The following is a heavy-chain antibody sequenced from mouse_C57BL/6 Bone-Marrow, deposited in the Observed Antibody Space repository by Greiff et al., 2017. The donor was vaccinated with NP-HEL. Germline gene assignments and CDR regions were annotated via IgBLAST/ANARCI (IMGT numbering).Heavy chain of an antibody. CDR1: GERCSVGG. J-gene: IGHJ3*01. CDR3: ARNWFAY. Sequence: EVKLVESGPELVKDGEGGKRGGKEEGERCSVGGVGGGGGSHGKSLEWIGYIYPNNGGNGYNQKFKGKATLTVDKSSSTAYMELRSLTSEDSAVYYCARNWFAYWGQGTLVTVSA. V-gene: IGHV1-34*01. CDR2: IYPNNGGN.